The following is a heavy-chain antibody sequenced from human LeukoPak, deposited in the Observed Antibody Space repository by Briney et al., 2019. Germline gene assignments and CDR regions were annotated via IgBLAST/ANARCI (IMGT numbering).Heavy chain of an antibody. V-gene: IGHV4-34*01. CDR1: GGSFSGYY. J-gene: IGHJ3*02. CDR3: ARDSRTFDI. CDR2: INHSGST. Sequence: SETLSLTCAVYGGSFSGYYWSWIRQPPGKGLEWIGEINHSGSTNYNPSLKSRVTISVDTSKNQFSLKLSSVTAADTAVYYCARDSRTFDIWGQGTIVTVSS.